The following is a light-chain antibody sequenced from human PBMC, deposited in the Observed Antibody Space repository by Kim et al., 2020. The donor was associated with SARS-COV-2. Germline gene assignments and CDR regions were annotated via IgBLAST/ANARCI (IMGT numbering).Light chain of an antibody. V-gene: IGKV1-16*01. CDR1: QGIANN. CDR3: QQYAGYPRT. Sequence: DSVGDRVIITCRASQGIANNVAWFQQKPGKAPKSLVYAASSLESGVPSRFSGSGSGTDFILTISSLQPEDYATYYCQQYAGYPRTFGQGTKVDIK. J-gene: IGKJ1*01. CDR2: AAS.